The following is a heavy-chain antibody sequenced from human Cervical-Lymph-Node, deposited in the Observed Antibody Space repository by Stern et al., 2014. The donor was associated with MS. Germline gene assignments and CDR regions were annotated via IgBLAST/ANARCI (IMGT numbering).Heavy chain of an antibody. CDR3: VRRMFCGDDCHPFDY. V-gene: IGHV4-59*11. J-gene: IGHJ4*02. CDR1: GGSIRSHY. CDR2: IHYHGRI. Sequence: QVQLVESGPGLVKPSETLSLTCTVSGGSIRSHYLSWIRQSPGQGLEWIGYIHYHGRINYNPSLQRRGPISVDTSKNQISLKLSSVTAADTAVYYCVRRMFCGDDCHPFDYWGQGTLVTVSS. D-gene: IGHD2-21*02.